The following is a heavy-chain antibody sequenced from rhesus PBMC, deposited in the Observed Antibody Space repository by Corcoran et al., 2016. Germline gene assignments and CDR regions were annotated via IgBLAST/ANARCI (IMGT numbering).Heavy chain of an antibody. J-gene: IGHJ2*01. CDR2: ISGSGDTT. CDR3: ARGLSGLVSKYWYFNL. V-gene: IGHV4-147*01. CDR1: GGSISSNY. D-gene: IGHD3-3*01. Sequence: QVQLQESGPGLVKPSETLSLTCAVSGGSISSNYWIWIRQPPGQGLGWLGRISGSGDTTTYNPSLRGRVTISTATSKNHFSLKLSSVTAADTAVYYCARGLSGLVSKYWYFNLWGPGTPITISS.